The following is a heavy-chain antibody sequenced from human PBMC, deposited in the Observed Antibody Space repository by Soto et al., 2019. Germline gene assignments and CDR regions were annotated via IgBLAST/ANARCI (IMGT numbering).Heavy chain of an antibody. CDR1: GGSFSGYY. D-gene: IGHD1-26*01. V-gene: IGHV4-34*01. CDR3: ARAVGATKESDY. CDR2: INHSGST. J-gene: IGHJ4*02. Sequence: PSETLSLTCAVYGGSFSGYYWSWIRQPPGKGLEWIGEINHSGSTNYNPSLKSRVTISVGTSKNQFSLKLSSVTAADTAVYYCARAVGATKESDYWGQGTLVTVSS.